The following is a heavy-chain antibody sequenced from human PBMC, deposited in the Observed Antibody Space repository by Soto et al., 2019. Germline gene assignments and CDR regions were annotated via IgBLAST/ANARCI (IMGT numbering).Heavy chain of an antibody. J-gene: IGHJ6*02. CDR2: IFPGDAET. CDR3: ATPGGFGMDV. CDR1: GYNFATHW. D-gene: IGHD5-12*01. Sequence: GESLKISCQGSGYNFATHWIGWVRHKAGRGLEWMGIIFPGDAETRYSPSFQGHITISADKSISTAYLRWSSLKASDTGMYYCATPGGFGMDVWGQGTTVTVSS. V-gene: IGHV5-51*01.